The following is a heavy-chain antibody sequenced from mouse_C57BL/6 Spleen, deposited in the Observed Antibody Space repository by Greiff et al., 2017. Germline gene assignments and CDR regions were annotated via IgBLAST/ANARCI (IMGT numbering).Heavy chain of an antibody. J-gene: IGHJ1*03. D-gene: IGHD2-13*01. CDR2: IRSKSNNYAT. V-gene: IGHV10-1*01. Sequence: VQLKESGGGLVQPKGSLKLSCAASGFSFNTYAMNWVRQAPGKGLEWVARIRSKSNNYATYYADSVKDRFTISRDDSESMLYLQMNNLNTENTAMYYCVRVSAAAYGEGYFDVWGTGTTVTVSS. CDR3: VRVSAAAYGEGYFDV. CDR1: GFSFNTYA.